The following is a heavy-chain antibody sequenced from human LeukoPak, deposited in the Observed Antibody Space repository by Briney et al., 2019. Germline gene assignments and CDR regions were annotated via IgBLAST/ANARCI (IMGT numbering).Heavy chain of an antibody. D-gene: IGHD6-19*01. CDR1: GYTFTGYY. Sequence: ASVKVSCKASGYTFTGYYLHWVRQAPGQGPEWMGWINPNSGGTSYAQQFQGRVTMTRDTSISTAYMELSSLRSDDTAVYYCARVSVAGTPDRDYFDYWGQGTLVTVPS. CDR2: INPNSGGT. V-gene: IGHV1-2*02. J-gene: IGHJ4*02. CDR3: ARVSVAGTPDRDYFDY.